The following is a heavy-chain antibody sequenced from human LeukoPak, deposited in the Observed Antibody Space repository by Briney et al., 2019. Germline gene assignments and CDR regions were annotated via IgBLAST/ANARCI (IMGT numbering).Heavy chain of an antibody. Sequence: GGSLRLACAASGFTVSSNYMSWVRQAPGKGLEWVSVIYSGGSTYYADSVKGRFTVSRDNSKNTLYLQMNSLRAEDTAVYYCARVGGGYDFGCWGQGTLVTVSS. V-gene: IGHV3-53*01. CDR2: IYSGGST. D-gene: IGHD5-12*01. J-gene: IGHJ4*02. CDR1: GFTVSSNY. CDR3: ARVGGGYDFGC.